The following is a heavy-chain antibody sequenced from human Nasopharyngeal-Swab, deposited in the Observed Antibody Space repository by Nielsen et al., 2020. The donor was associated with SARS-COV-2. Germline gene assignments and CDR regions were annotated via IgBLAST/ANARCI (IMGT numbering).Heavy chain of an antibody. CDR3: ASERNSRAVAGTFDY. V-gene: IGHV3-30*04. D-gene: IGHD6-19*01. CDR1: GFTFSSYA. J-gene: IGHJ4*02. Sequence: GSLRLSCAASGFTFSSYAMNWVRQAPGKGLEWVAVIAYDGSNKYYADSVTGRFTISRDNSKNTLYLQMNSLRSEDTAVYYCASERNSRAVAGTFDYWGQGTLVTVSS. CDR2: IAYDGSNK.